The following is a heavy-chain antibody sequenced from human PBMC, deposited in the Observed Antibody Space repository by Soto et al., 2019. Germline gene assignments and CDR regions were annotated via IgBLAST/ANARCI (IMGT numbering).Heavy chain of an antibody. CDR2: MNPNSGNT. CDR3: ASSWFGELYWFDP. J-gene: IGHJ5*02. V-gene: IGHV1-8*01. Sequence: GASVKVSCKASGYTFTSYDINWVRQATGQGLEWMGWMNPNSGNTGYAQKFQGRVTMTRNTSISTAYMELSSLRSEDTAVYYCASSWFGELYWFDPWGQGTLVPVSS. D-gene: IGHD3-10*01. CDR1: GYTFTSYD.